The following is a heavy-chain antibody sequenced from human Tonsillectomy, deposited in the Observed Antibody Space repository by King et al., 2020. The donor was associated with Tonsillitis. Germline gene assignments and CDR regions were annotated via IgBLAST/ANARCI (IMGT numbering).Heavy chain of an antibody. CDR2: ISYDGSNK. Sequence: VQLVESGGGVVQPGRSLRLSCAASGFTFSSYAMHWVRQAPGKGLEWVAVISYDGSNKYYADSVKGRFTISRDNSKNTLYLQMNSLRAEDTAVYCCARDTDQIDYYFDYWGQGTLVTVSS. CDR3: ARDTDQIDYYFDY. CDR1: GFTFSSYA. D-gene: IGHD2/OR15-2a*01. J-gene: IGHJ4*02. V-gene: IGHV3-30*04.